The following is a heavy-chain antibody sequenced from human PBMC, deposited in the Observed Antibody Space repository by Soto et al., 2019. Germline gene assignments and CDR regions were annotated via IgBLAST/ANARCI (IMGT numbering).Heavy chain of an antibody. Sequence: QVQLVESGGGVVQPGRSLRLSCAASGFTFSSYAMHWVRQAPDKGLEWVAVISYDGSNKYYADSVKGRFTISRDNSKNTLYLQMSSLRAEDTAVYYCARDPLWGTAMVLWYFDLWGRGTLVTVSS. CDR1: GFTFSSYA. D-gene: IGHD5-18*01. CDR2: ISYDGSNK. V-gene: IGHV3-30-3*01. CDR3: ARDPLWGTAMVLWYFDL. J-gene: IGHJ2*01.